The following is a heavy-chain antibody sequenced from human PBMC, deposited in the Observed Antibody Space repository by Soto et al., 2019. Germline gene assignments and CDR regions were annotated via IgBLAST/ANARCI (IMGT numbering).Heavy chain of an antibody. J-gene: IGHJ4*02. D-gene: IGHD3-22*01. V-gene: IGHV1-2*02. CDR1: GYTFTGYY. Sequence: GASVKVSCKASGYTFTGYYMHWVRQAPGQGLEWMGWINPNSGGTNYAQKFQGRVTMTRDTSISTAYMELSRLRSDDTAVYYCARFPEYDSSGYYPNWGQGTLVTVSS. CDR3: ARFPEYDSSGYYPN. CDR2: INPNSGGT.